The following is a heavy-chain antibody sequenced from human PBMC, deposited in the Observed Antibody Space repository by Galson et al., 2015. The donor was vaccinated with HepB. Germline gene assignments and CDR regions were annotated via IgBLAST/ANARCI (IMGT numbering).Heavy chain of an antibody. V-gene: IGHV3-21*01. D-gene: IGHD4-17*01. J-gene: IGHJ4*02. CDR1: GFTFSSYS. Sequence: SLRLSCAASGFTFSSYSMNWVRQAPGKGLEWVSSISSSSSYIYYADSVKGRFTISRDNAKNSLYLRMNSLRAEDTAVYYCARGQVTWGTVTTDLDYWGQGTLVTVSS. CDR3: ARGQVTWGTVTTDLDY. CDR2: ISSSSSYI.